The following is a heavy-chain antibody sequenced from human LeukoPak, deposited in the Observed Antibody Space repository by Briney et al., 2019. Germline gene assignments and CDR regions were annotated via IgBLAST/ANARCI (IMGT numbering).Heavy chain of an antibody. Sequence: PGGSLRFSCAASGFTFSSHAMKWVRQAPGKGLEGVSTVSAGSGSTYYADSVKGRFTISRDNSKNTLHLQMNSLRAEDTAVYYCARRGYTYEFDYWGQGTLVTVSS. V-gene: IGHV3-23*01. D-gene: IGHD5-18*01. CDR3: ARRGYTYEFDY. J-gene: IGHJ4*02. CDR2: VSAGSGST. CDR1: GFTFSSHA.